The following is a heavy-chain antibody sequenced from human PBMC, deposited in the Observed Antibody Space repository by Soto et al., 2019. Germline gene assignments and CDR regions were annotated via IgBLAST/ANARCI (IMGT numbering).Heavy chain of an antibody. CDR1: GYTFTSYD. CDR3: ARVGALLDGTRGDY. J-gene: IGHJ4*02. CDR2: MNPNSGNT. D-gene: IGHD1-1*01. Sequence: ASVKVSCKASGYTFTSYDINWVRQATGQGLEWMGWMNPNSGNTGYAQKFQGRVTMTRNTSISTAYMELSSLRSEDTAVYYCARVGALLDGTRGDYWGQGTLVTVSS. V-gene: IGHV1-8*01.